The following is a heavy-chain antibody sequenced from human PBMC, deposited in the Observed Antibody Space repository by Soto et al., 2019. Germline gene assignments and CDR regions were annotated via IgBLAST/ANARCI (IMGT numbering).Heavy chain of an antibody. Sequence: EVQLVESGGGVVRPGGSLRLSCAASGFPFDDYGMSWVRQAPGKWLKWVSGINRDGGSTGYADSVKGRFTISRDNAKNFLYLNMNSLSAEETSFYYCARAPAYYGDFFDSWGQGPLVTVSS. CDR2: INRDGGST. CDR1: GFPFDDYG. J-gene: IGHJ4*02. V-gene: IGHV3-20*04. D-gene: IGHD4-17*01. CDR3: ARAPAYYGDFFDS.